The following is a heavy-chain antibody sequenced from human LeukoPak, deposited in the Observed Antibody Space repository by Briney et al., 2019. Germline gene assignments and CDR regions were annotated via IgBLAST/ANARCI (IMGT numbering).Heavy chain of an antibody. J-gene: IGHJ5*02. V-gene: IGHV3-11*01. Sequence: GGSLRLSCAASGFTFSDYYMSWVRPPPGKGLEGVSYISSSGSTIYYADSVKGRFTISRDNAKNSLYLQMNSLRAEDTAVYYCARDPLWLGEREKYNWFDPWGQGALVTVSS. CDR2: ISSSGSTI. CDR1: GFTFSDYY. CDR3: ARDPLWLGEREKYNWFDP. D-gene: IGHD3-10*01.